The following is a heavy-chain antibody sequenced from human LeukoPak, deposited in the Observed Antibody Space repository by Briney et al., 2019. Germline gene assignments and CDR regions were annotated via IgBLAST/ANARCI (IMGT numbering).Heavy chain of an antibody. J-gene: IGHJ4*02. CDR3: ARVATVATILPFDY. CDR1: GYTFTNYG. Sequence: ASVKVSCKASGYTFTNYGVSWVRQAPGQGREWMGIINPSGGSTSYAQKFQGRVTMTRDTSTSTVYMELSSLRSEDTAVYYCARVATVATILPFDYWGQGTLVTVSS. D-gene: IGHD5-12*01. CDR2: INPSGGST. V-gene: IGHV1-46*01.